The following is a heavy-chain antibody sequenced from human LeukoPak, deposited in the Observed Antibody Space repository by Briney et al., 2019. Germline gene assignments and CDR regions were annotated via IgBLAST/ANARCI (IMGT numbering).Heavy chain of an antibody. V-gene: IGHV4-59*08. Sequence: PSETMSLTCTVAGGSISSYYWSWIRKPPGKGLGWVGYIYYSGGTNYNPSLKSRVTISVDTSKNQFSLKLSSVTAADTAVYYCARYSSGWYMFDYWGQGTLVTVSS. J-gene: IGHJ4*02. CDR3: ARYSSGWYMFDY. D-gene: IGHD6-19*01. CDR2: IYYSGGT. CDR1: GGSISSYY.